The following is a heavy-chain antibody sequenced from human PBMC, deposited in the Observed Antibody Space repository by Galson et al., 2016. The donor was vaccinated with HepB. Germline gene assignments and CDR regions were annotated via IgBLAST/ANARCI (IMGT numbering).Heavy chain of an antibody. D-gene: IGHD3-22*01. CDR1: GFTFDRYA. Sequence: SLRLSCAASGFTFDRYAMTWVRQAPGKGLQWVSSIGGSGSSTYYANSVKGRFTISRDNSKNTLYLQMHSLRAEDTAKYYCAKNRHVVVVVAGMGVWGKGTTVTVSS. V-gene: IGHV3-23*01. CDR3: AKNRHVVVVVAGMGV. CDR2: IGGSGSST. J-gene: IGHJ6*04.